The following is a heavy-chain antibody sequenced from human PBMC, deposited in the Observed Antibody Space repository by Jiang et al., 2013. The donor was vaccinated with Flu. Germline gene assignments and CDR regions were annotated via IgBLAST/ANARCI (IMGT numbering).Heavy chain of an antibody. CDR3: ARDGGYSSGWIDY. CDR1: GFTFSSYT. CDR2: MSSSSRFI. Sequence: GLVKPGGSLRLSCATSGFTFSSYTMIWVRQAPGKGLEWVSYMSSSSRFIYYADSVRGRFTISRDNAKNSLFLQLNSLRVEDTAVYYCARDGGYSSGWIDYWGQGTLVTVSS. D-gene: IGHD6-19*01. V-gene: IGHV3-21*01. J-gene: IGHJ4*02.